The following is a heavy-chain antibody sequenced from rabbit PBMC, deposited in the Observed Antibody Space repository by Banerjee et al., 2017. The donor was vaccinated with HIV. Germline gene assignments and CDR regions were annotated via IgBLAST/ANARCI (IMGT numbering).Heavy chain of an antibody. Sequence: QQQLEESGGGLVKPEGSLTITCTASGFSFSNKYVMCWVRQAPGKGLEWIACIVTGIFPGTYYANWAKGRFTISKTSSTTVTLQMTSLTAADTATYFCARDLAAYAGYGYAMDLWGPGTLVTVS. D-gene: IGHD6-1*01. CDR3: ARDLAAYAGYGYAMDL. CDR1: GFSFSNKYV. J-gene: IGHJ4*01. CDR2: IVTGIFPGT. V-gene: IGHV1S45*01.